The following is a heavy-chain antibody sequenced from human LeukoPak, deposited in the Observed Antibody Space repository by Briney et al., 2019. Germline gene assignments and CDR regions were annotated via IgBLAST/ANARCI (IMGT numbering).Heavy chain of an antibody. J-gene: IGHJ4*02. CDR2: IYYSEST. CDR3: ARSDYGDYYFDY. Sequence: SETLSLTCTVSGGSISSYYWSWIRQPPGKGLEWIGYIYYSESTNYNPSLKSRVTISVDTSKNQFSLKLSSVTAADTAVYYCARSDYGDYYFDYWGQGTLVTVSS. D-gene: IGHD4-17*01. CDR1: GGSISSYY. V-gene: IGHV4-59*08.